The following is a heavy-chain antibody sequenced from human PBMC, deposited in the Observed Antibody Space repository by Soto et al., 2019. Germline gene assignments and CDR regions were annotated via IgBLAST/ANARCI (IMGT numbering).Heavy chain of an antibody. Sequence: PGESLKISCKGSGYSFTSYWISWVRQMPGKGLEWMGRIDPSDSYTNYSPSFQGHVTISADKSISTAYLKWSSLKASDTAMYYCARGGGSSYGMDVWGQGTTVTVSS. CDR1: GYSFTSYW. J-gene: IGHJ6*02. V-gene: IGHV5-10-1*01. CDR3: ARGGGSSYGMDV. CDR2: IDPSDSYT. D-gene: IGHD2-15*01.